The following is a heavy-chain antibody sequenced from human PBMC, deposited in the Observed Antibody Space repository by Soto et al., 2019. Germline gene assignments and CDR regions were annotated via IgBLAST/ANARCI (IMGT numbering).Heavy chain of an antibody. CDR3: PRVPLGDYERSSSHYSFDY. CDR2: INHSGST. Sequence: SETLSLTCAVYGGSFSGYYWSWIRQPPGKGLEWIGEINHSGSTNYNPSLKRRVTISVDTSKNQFSLKLSSVTAADTAGYYCPRVPLGDYERSSSHYSFDYWGQGTLVTVSS. J-gene: IGHJ4*02. CDR1: GGSFSGYY. D-gene: IGHD4-17*01. V-gene: IGHV4-34*01.